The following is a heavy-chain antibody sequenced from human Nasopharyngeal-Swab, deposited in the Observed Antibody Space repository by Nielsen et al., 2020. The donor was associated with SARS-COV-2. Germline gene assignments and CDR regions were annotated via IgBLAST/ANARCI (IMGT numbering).Heavy chain of an antibody. J-gene: IGHJ4*03. Sequence: SETLSLTCTLSGGSISSYYWTWIRQPPGKGLEWLGYIYYSWSTNYNPSLKSRVTVSVDTSKNQFSLKLSSVTAADTAVYYCAGHTRITIFGVVIIGYFDYWGQGTLVTVSS. CDR2: IYYSWST. CDR1: GGSISSYY. V-gene: IGHV4-59*08. CDR3: AGHTRITIFGVVIIGYFDY. D-gene: IGHD3-3*01.